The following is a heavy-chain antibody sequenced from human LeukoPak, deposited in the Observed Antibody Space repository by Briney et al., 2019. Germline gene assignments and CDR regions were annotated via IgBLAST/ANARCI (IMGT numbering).Heavy chain of an antibody. Sequence: SETLSLTCTVSGGSISRYYWSWIRQPPGKGLKWIGYIYYSGSTNYNPSLKSRVTISVDTSKNQFSLKLNSVTAADTAVYYCAREGTSGDFDYWGQGTLVTVSS. CDR2: IYYSGST. V-gene: IGHV4-59*01. D-gene: IGHD2-2*01. CDR1: GGSISRYY. J-gene: IGHJ4*02. CDR3: AREGTSGDFDY.